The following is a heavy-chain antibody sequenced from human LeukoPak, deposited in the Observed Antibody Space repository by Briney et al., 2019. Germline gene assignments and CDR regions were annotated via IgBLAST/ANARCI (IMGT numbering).Heavy chain of an antibody. CDR3: ARAGGYGDYWGYYYYYMGV. D-gene: IGHD4-17*01. CDR2: ISSSSSTI. J-gene: IGHJ6*03. CDR1: GFTFSSYS. V-gene: IGHV3-48*02. Sequence: GSLRLSCAASGFTFSSYSMNWVRQAPGKGLEWVSYISSSSSTIYYADSVKGRLTISRDNAKNSLYLQMNSLRDEDTAVYYCARAGGYGDYWGYYYYYMGVWGKGTTVTVSS.